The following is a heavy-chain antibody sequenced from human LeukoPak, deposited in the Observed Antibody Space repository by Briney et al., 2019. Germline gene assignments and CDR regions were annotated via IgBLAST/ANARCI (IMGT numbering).Heavy chain of an antibody. D-gene: IGHD3-22*01. V-gene: IGHV3-11*04. J-gene: IGHJ4*02. CDR1: GFTFSDYY. CDR2: ISSSGSTI. CDR3: ARDYYDSSGYSYPFDY. Sequence: PGGSLRLSCAASGFTFSDYYMSWIRQAPGKGLEWVSYISSSGSTIYYADSVKGRFTISRDNAKNSLYLQMNSLRAEDTAVYYCARDYYDSSGYSYPFDYWGQGTLVTVSS.